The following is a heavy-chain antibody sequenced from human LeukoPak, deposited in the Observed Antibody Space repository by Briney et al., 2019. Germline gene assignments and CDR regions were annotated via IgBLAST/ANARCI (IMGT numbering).Heavy chain of an antibody. V-gene: IGHV4-34*01. J-gene: IGHJ3*02. CDR2: INHSGST. Sequence: SETLPLTCAVYGGSFSGYYWSWIRQPPGKGLEWIGEINHSGSTNYNPSLKSRVTISVDTSKNQFSLKLSSVAAADTAVYYCASVVKDIWGQGTMVTVSS. CDR1: GGSFSGYY. CDR3: ASVVKDI.